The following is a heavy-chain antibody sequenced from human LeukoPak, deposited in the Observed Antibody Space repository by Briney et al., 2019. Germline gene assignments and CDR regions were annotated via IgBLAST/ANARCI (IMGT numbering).Heavy chain of an antibody. CDR3: AKDHFSGEYSYGYPYYYGLDV. J-gene: IGHJ6*02. CDR1: GFTFSTYA. D-gene: IGHD5-18*01. V-gene: IGHV3-23*01. CDR2: ISGSGSST. Sequence: PGGSLRLSCEASGFTFSTYAMNWVRQAPGKGLEWVSAISGSGSSTYYADSVKGRFTVSRDNSKNTLYLQMHSLRAEDTAVYYCAKDHFSGEYSYGYPYYYGLDVWGQGTTVTVSS.